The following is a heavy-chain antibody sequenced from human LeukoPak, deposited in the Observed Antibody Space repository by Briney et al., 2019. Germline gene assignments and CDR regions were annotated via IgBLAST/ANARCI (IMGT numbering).Heavy chain of an antibody. CDR3: ARDYVGSYDY. D-gene: IGHD3-10*01. J-gene: IGHJ4*02. V-gene: IGHV3-74*01. Sequence: GGSQRLSCAASGFTFSKYWMHWVRQAPGKGLEWVSCINSDESSRSYADYVKGRFTISRDNAKNTLNLQMNSLRAEDTAVYYCARDYVGSYDYWGQGTLVTVSS. CDR1: GFTFSKYW. CDR2: INSDESSR.